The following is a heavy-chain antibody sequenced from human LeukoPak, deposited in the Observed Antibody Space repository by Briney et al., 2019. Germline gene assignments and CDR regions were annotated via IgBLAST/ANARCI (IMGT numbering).Heavy chain of an antibody. Sequence: SETLPLTCTVSGGSISSYYWSWIRQPPGKGLEWIGYIYYSGSTNYNPSLKSRVTISVDTSKNQFSLKLSSVTAADTAVYYCARGSRKWAPQTDYWGQGTLVTVSS. CDR2: IYYSGST. D-gene: IGHD1-26*01. CDR3: ARGSRKWAPQTDY. V-gene: IGHV4-59*12. CDR1: GGSISSYY. J-gene: IGHJ4*02.